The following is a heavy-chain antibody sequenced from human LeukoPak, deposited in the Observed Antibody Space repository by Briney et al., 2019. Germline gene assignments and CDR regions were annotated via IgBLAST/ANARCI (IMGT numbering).Heavy chain of an antibody. J-gene: IGHJ6*02. V-gene: IGHV4-59*01. D-gene: IGHD4-17*01. CDR1: GGSISSYY. CDR2: IYYSGST. CDR3: ARVGDYGDYMAYHYAMHL. Sequence: PSETLSLTCTVSGGSISSYYWSWIRQPPGKGLEWIGYIYYSGSTNYHPSLKSRVTISVDTSKNQFSLKLSSVAAADTPVYYCARVGDYGDYMAYHYAMHLWGQGPTVTVSS.